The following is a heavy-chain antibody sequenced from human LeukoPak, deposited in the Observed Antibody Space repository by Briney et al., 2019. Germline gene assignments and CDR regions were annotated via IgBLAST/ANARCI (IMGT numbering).Heavy chain of an antibody. CDR1: GFTFSSYA. V-gene: IGHV3-7*01. CDR3: AKEGDRGEALYYYYMDV. D-gene: IGHD3-10*01. J-gene: IGHJ6*03. Sequence: GGSLRLSCAASGFTFSSYAMSWVRQAPGKGLEWVANIKQDGSEKYYVDSVKGRFTISRDNAKNSLYLQMNSLRAEDTADYYCAKEGDRGEALYYYYMDVWGKGTSVTVSS. CDR2: IKQDGSEK.